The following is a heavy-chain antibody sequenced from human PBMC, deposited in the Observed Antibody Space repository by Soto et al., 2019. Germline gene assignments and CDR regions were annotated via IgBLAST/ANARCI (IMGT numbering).Heavy chain of an antibody. CDR3: ARDRRYDILTGYSIFDY. Sequence: QVQLVHSGAEVKKPGSSVKVSCKASGGTFSSYTISWVRQAPGQGLEWMGRIIPILGIANYAQKFQGRVTITADKSTSTAYMELSSLRSEDTAVYYCARDRRYDILTGYSIFDYWGQGTLVTVSS. CDR2: IIPILGIA. D-gene: IGHD3-9*01. V-gene: IGHV1-69*04. CDR1: GGTFSSYT. J-gene: IGHJ4*02.